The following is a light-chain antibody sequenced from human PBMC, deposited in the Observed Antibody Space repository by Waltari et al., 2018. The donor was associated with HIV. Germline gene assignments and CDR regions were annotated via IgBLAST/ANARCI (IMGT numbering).Light chain of an antibody. CDR2: DVS. Sequence: QSALTQPASVSGSPGQSITISCTGTSSDVGNYNYVSWYQQHPGKAPKLMIYDVSKRPSGVSNRFSGSKSGNTASLTISWLQAEDEADYYCCSYAGSSTFVLGTGTKVTVL. V-gene: IGLV2-23*02. CDR3: CSYAGSSTFV. J-gene: IGLJ1*01. CDR1: SSDVGNYNY.